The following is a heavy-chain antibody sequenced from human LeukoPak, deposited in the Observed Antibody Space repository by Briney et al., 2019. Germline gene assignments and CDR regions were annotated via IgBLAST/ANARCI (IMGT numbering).Heavy chain of an antibody. J-gene: IGHJ5*02. CDR2: INWNGGST. Sequence: PGGSLRLSCAASGFTFDDYGMSWVRQAPGKGLEWVSGINWNGGSTGYADSVKGRFTISRDNAKNSLYLQMNSLRAEDTALYYCARLIGWATPSNWFDPWGQGTLVTVSS. D-gene: IGHD5-12*01. CDR3: ARLIGWATPSNWFDP. CDR1: GFTFDDYG. V-gene: IGHV3-20*04.